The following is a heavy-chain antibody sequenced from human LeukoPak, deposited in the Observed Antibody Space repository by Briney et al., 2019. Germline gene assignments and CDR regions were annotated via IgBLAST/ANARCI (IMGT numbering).Heavy chain of an antibody. Sequence: SETLSLTCSVSGGSISNFYWSWIRQPAGKGLEWIGRIYTSGSTNYNPSLKSRVTISVDTSKNQFSLKLSSVTAADTAVYYCARTVVTPSAWFDPWGQGTLVTVSS. CDR3: ARTVVTPSAWFDP. V-gene: IGHV4-4*07. J-gene: IGHJ5*02. CDR2: IYTSGST. D-gene: IGHD4-23*01. CDR1: GGSISNFY.